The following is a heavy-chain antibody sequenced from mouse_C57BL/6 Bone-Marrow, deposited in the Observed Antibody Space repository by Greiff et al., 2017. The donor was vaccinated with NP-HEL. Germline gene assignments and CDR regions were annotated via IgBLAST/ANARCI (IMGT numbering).Heavy chain of an antibody. Sequence: RVESEGGLVQPGSSMKLSCTASGFTFSDYYMAWVRQVPEKGLEWVANINYDGSSTYYLDSLKSRFIISRDNAKNILYLQMSSLKSEDTATYYCARALLFYAMDYWGQGTSVTVSS. D-gene: IGHD2-10*01. CDR2: INYDGSST. J-gene: IGHJ4*01. V-gene: IGHV5-16*01. CDR1: GFTFSDYY. CDR3: ARALLFYAMDY.